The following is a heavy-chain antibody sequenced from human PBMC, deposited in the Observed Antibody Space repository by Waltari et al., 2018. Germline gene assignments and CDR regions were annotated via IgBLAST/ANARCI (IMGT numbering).Heavy chain of an antibody. CDR2: INSEGSST. Sequence: EVQLVESGGGLVKPGGSLRLSCAASGFTFSSYWMHWVRQAPGKGLGWVSRINSEGSSTSYADSVKGRFTISRDNAKNTLDLQMNSLRAEDTAVYYCASYMTTVPLRAFDIWGQGTMVTVSS. D-gene: IGHD4-17*01. CDR3: ASYMTTVPLRAFDI. V-gene: IGHV3-74*01. J-gene: IGHJ3*02. CDR1: GFTFSSYW.